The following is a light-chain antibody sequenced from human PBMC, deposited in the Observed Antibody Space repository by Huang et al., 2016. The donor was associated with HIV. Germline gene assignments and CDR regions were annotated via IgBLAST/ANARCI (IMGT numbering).Light chain of an antibody. Sequence: IVLTQSPATLSWYPGERVTLSCRASQSVGNYIAWYQQHPVQSPKLLIYDTYNRATGTPVRFSGSGSGTDFTLTISSLESEDFAVYYCQQRSSGVTFGGGTRVQVK. J-gene: IGKJ4*01. CDR1: QSVGNY. CDR3: QQRSSGVT. CDR2: DTY. V-gene: IGKV3-11*01.